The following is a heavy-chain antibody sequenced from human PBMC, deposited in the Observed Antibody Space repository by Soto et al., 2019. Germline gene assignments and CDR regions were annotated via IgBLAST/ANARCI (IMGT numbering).Heavy chain of an antibody. D-gene: IGHD4-17*01. CDR1: GFTFSNAW. CDR2: IKSKTDGGTT. J-gene: IGHJ4*02. CDR3: TTFSTVTKRDY. Sequence: GGSLRVSCAASGFTFSNAWMSWVRQAPGKGLEWVGRIKSKTDGGTTDYAAPVKGRFTISRDDSKNTLYLQMNSLKTEDTAVYYCTTFSTVTKRDYWGQGTLVTVSS. V-gene: IGHV3-15*01.